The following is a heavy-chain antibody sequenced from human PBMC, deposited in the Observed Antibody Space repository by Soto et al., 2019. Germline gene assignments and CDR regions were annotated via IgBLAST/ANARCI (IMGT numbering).Heavy chain of an antibody. CDR3: ARGGNYFCSGTYYNFGTDPYFDY. Sequence: QVQLVQSGAEVREPWASVKVSCKASGYTFTSYYLHWVRQAPGQGLEWMGIINPTGGSASYAQKFKGRVTMTRDTPTSTIDMELSSLRSEDTAVYYWARGGNYFCSGTYYNFGTDPYFDYWGQGTLVTVSS. V-gene: IGHV1-46*01. J-gene: IGHJ4*02. CDR1: GYTFTSYY. CDR2: INPTGGSA. D-gene: IGHD3-10*01.